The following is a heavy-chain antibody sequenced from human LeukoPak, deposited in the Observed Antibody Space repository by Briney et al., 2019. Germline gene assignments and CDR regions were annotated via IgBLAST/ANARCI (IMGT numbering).Heavy chain of an antibody. Sequence: PSETLSLTCTVSGGSISSSSYYWGWIRQPPGKGLEWIGSIYYSGSTYYNPSLKSRVTISVDTSKNQFSLKLSSVTAADTAVYYCARDRQQLVRGVYFDYWGQGTLVTVSS. D-gene: IGHD6-13*01. CDR3: ARDRQQLVRGVYFDY. J-gene: IGHJ4*02. CDR2: IYYSGST. V-gene: IGHV4-39*07. CDR1: GGSISSSSYY.